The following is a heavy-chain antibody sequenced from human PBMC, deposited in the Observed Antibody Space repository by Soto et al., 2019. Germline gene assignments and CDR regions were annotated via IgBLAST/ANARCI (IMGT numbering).Heavy chain of an antibody. CDR3: ASRQQLAYYYSYGMDV. D-gene: IGHD6-13*01. V-gene: IGHV1-18*04. CDR1: GYTFTSYG. CDR2: ISAYNGNT. Sequence: ASVKVSCKASGYTFTSYGISWVRQAPGQGLEWMGWISAYNGNTNYAQKLQGRVTMTTDTSTSTAYMELRSLRSDDTAVYYCASRQQLAYYYSYGMDVWGQGTTVTVSS. J-gene: IGHJ6*02.